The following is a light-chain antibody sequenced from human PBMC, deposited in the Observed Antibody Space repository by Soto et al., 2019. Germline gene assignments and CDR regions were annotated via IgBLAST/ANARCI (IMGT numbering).Light chain of an antibody. Sequence: QSALTQPASGSGSPGQWITISCTGTSSDVGGYKYVSWYQQHPGKVPKLVIYDVSNRPSGVSNRFSGSKSGNTASLTISGLQAEDEADYYCCSYTTTSSYVFGTGTKLTVL. CDR2: DVS. J-gene: IGLJ1*01. V-gene: IGLV2-14*03. CDR3: CSYTTTSSYV. CDR1: SSDVGGYKY.